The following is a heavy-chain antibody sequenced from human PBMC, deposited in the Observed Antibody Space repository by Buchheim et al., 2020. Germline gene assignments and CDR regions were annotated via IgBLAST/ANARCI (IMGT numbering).Heavy chain of an antibody. D-gene: IGHD6-19*01. Sequence: VQLVESGGGLVKPGGSLRLSCAASGFTFSSYSMNWVRQAPGKGLEWVAVISYDGSNKYYADSVKGRFTISRDNSKNTLYLQMNSLRAEDTAVYYCARDLTGSSGSPYYFDYWGQGTL. CDR1: GFTFSSYS. CDR2: ISYDGSNK. CDR3: ARDLTGSSGSPYYFDY. V-gene: IGHV3-30*03. J-gene: IGHJ4*02.